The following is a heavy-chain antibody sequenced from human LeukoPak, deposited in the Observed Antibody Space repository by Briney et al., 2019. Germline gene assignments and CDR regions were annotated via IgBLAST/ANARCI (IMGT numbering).Heavy chain of an antibody. CDR2: IYSGGST. CDR3: ARDCPCSGGSCRRCYFDY. CDR1: GFTVSSNY. V-gene: IGHV3-53*01. J-gene: IGHJ4*02. D-gene: IGHD2-15*01. Sequence: GGSLRLSCAASGFTVSSNYMSWVRQAPGKGLEWVSVIYSGGSTYYADSVKGRFTISRDNAKNSLYLQMNSLRAEDTAVYYCARDCPCSGGSCRRCYFDYWGQGTLVTVSS.